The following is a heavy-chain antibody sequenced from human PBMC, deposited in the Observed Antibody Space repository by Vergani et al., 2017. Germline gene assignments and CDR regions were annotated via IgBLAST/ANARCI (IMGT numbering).Heavy chain of an antibody. CDR3: ARADYCSGGSCYSVRHFDY. V-gene: IGHV3-33*01. CDR2: IWYAGSNK. J-gene: IGHJ4*02. Sequence: QVQLVESGGGVVQPGRSLRLSCAASGFTFSSYGMHWVRQAPGKGLEWVAVIWYAGSNKYYADSVKGRFTISRDNSKNTRDLQMNSLIAEDTAVYYCARADYCSGGSCYSVRHFDYWGQGTLVTVSS. D-gene: IGHD2-15*01. CDR1: GFTFSSYG.